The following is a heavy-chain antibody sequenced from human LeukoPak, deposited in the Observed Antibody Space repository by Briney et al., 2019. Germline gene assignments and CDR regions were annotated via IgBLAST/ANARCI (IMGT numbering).Heavy chain of an antibody. CDR1: GGSISSGDYY. J-gene: IGHJ4*02. V-gene: IGHV4-30-4*02. CDR3: ARGGYYGSGSYYPIDY. D-gene: IGHD3-10*01. CDR2: IYYSGST. Sequence: SETLSLTCTVSGGSISSGDYYWSWIRQPPGKGLEWIGYIYYSGSTYYNPSLKSRVTISVDTSKNQFSLKLSSVTAADTAVYYCARGGYYGSGSYYPIDYWGQGTLVTVSS.